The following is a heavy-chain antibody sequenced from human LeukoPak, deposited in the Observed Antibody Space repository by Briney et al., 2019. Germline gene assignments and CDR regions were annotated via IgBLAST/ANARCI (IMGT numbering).Heavy chain of an antibody. V-gene: IGHV1-18*01. CDR2: ISAYNGNT. J-gene: IGHJ6*02. D-gene: IGHD3-10*01. Sequence: ASVKVSCKASGYTFTSYGISWVRQAPGQGLEWMGWISAYNGNTNYAQKLQGRVTMTTDTSTSTAYMELRSLRSDDTAVYYCARDVLTYYYGSGSYWGFGYYYYGMDVRGQGTTVTVSS. CDR1: GYTFTSYG. CDR3: ARDVLTYYYGSGSYWGFGYYYYGMDV.